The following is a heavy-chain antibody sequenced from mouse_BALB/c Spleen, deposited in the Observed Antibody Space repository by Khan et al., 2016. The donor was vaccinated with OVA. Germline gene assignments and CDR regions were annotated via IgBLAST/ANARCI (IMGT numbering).Heavy chain of an antibody. CDR3: ARLAYYYNSVAFAY. CDR2: INTGGHYT. V-gene: IGHV5-6*01. CDR1: GFTFSTYG. J-gene: IGHJ3*01. Sequence: EVKLVESGGDLVKTGGSLKLSCGASGFTFSTYGMSWVRQTPDKRLEWVATINTGGHYTYYTDNVKGRFTISRDNAENILYLQMTSLGSEDTAMYYCARLAYYYNSVAFAYWGQGTLVTVSA. D-gene: IGHD1-1*02.